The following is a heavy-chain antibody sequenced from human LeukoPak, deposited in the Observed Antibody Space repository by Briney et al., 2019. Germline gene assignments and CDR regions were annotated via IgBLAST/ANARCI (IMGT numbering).Heavy chain of an antibody. V-gene: IGHV3-23*01. CDR2: VSASGGST. Sequence: GGSLRLSCAASRFTFSSYAMSWVRQAPERGLEWVSAVSASGGSTYYADSVKGRFTISRDNSKNTLYLQVSSLRAEDTAVYYCAKGYSYYDAFDIWGQGTMVTVSS. J-gene: IGHJ3*02. CDR1: RFTFSSYA. CDR3: AKGYSYYDAFDI. D-gene: IGHD1-26*01.